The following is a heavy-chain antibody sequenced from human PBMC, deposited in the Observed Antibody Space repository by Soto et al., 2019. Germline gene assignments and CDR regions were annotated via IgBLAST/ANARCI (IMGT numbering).Heavy chain of an antibody. CDR3: ARGVRGHYGFDV. J-gene: IGHJ3*01. D-gene: IGHD3-10*01. Sequence: EVQLVESGGGLVQPGESLRLSCAASGFTFSDYWIHWVRQAPGKGLVWVSRIKFDGSSANYADSVKGRFTISRDNAKDTVYLQMNSLGAEDTAVYYCARGVRGHYGFDVWGQGTMVTDSS. V-gene: IGHV3-74*01. CDR1: GFTFSDYW. CDR2: IKFDGSSA.